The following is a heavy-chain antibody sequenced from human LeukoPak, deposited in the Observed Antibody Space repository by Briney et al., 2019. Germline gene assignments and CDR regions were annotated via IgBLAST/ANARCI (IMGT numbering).Heavy chain of an antibody. D-gene: IGHD3-16*01. CDR1: GDSVSSNSAS. CDR3: VRDGEGGLDYFDY. V-gene: IGHV6-1*01. J-gene: IGHJ4*01. CDR2: TYYRSKWFY. Sequence: PSQTLSLTCAISGDSVSSNSASWNCIRQSPSRGLEWLGRTYYRSKWFYDYALFVKSRITINPDTSKNQFSLHLKSVTPEDTAVYYCVRDGEGGLDYFDYWGRGTPVTVSS.